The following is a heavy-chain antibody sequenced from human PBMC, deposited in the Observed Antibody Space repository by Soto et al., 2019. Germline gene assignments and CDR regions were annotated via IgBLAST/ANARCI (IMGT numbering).Heavy chain of an antibody. CDR1: GGSYSSSTYS. D-gene: IGHD6-19*01. CDR2: IYQSAVT. Sequence: TLSLTCSMSGGSYSSSTYSWSWIRQPPGKALQWIGFIYQSAVTSSNPSLARRVSISLDRSNNQCSLKLKSVTAEDTAVYCGAGMPYTSGLRCDTWGTGTRVTVS. V-gene: IGHV4-30-2*01. J-gene: IGHJ5*02. CDR3: AGMPYTSGLRCDT.